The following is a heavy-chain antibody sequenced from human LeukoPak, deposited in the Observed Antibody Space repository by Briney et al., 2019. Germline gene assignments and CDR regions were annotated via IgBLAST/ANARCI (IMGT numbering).Heavy chain of an antibody. V-gene: IGHV4-59*01. CDR3: AGYGDNLYHFNY. Sequence: SETLSLTCTVSGGSISSYYWSWIRQPPGKGLEWIGYIHYSGSTNYNPSLNSRVTISVDTSKNQFSLKLSSVTAADTAVYYCAGYGDNLYHFNYWGQGTLVTVSS. CDR2: IHYSGST. D-gene: IGHD4-17*01. J-gene: IGHJ4*02. CDR1: GGSISSYY.